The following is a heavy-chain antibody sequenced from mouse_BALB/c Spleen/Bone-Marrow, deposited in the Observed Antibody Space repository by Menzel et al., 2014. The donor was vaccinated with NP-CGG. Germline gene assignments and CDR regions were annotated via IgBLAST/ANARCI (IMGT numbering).Heavy chain of an antibody. CDR1: GYTFTSYV. Sequence: EVQLQQSGPELVKPGASVKMSCKASGYTFTSYVMHWVKQKPGQGLEWLGYIIPYNDDTNYNEKFKGKATLTLDKSSSTSNMELSSLSSEDSAVYYCARHYYEYDGVTDYWGQGTSVTVSS. V-gene: IGHV1-14*01. J-gene: IGHJ4*01. D-gene: IGHD2-4*01. CDR3: ARHYYEYDGVTDY. CDR2: IIPYNDDT.